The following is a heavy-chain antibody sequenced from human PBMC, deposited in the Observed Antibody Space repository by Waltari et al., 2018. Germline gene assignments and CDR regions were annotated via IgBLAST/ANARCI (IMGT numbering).Heavy chain of an antibody. Sequence: QVQLVQSGAEVKKPGASVKVSCKASGYTFTSYYMHWVRQAPGQGLEWMGIINPSGGSTSYAKKVQGRGTMTRDTSTSTVYMELSSLRSEDTAVYYCAREEADFWSGYYKAYYYYGMDVWGQGTTVTVSS. CDR3: AREEADFWSGYYKAYYYYGMDV. CDR2: INPSGGST. V-gene: IGHV1-46*01. J-gene: IGHJ6*02. CDR1: GYTFTSYY. D-gene: IGHD3-3*01.